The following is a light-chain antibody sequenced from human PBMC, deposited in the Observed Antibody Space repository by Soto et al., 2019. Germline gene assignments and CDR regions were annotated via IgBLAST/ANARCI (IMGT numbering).Light chain of an antibody. V-gene: IGLV2-14*01. J-gene: IGLJ1*01. CDR1: SSDVGGYNS. CDR3: SSYTSSTSYV. Sequence: QSVLTQPASVSGSPGQSITISCTGTSSDVGGYNSVSWYQQYPGKAPKLMIHDVSNRPSGVSNRLSGSKSGNTASLTISGLQAEDEADYYCSSYTSSTSYVFGSGTKLAVL. CDR2: DVS.